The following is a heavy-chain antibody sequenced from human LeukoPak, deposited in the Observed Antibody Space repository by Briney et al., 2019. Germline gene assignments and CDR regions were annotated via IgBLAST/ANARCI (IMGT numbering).Heavy chain of an antibody. CDR3: ARDSGYYFDY. J-gene: IGHJ4*02. Sequence: GGSLRLSCAASGFTFDDYAMHWVRQTPGKGLEWVSLISGDSGSVYLADSVKGRFTISRDNSNSSLYLQMNSLRTEDTALYYCARDSGYYFDYWGQGTLVTVSS. D-gene: IGHD1-1*01. CDR1: GFTFDDYA. CDR2: ISGDSGSV. V-gene: IGHV3-43*02.